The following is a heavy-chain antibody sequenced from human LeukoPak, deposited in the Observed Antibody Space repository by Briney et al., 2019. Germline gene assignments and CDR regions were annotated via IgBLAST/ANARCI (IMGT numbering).Heavy chain of an antibody. CDR3: ARVNRRDGYKILSPRTLDY. CDR2: ISSSSSYI. J-gene: IGHJ4*02. Sequence: GGSLRLSCAASGFTFSSYSMNWVRQAPGKGLEWVSSISSSSSYIYYADSVKGRFTISRDNAKNSLYLQMNSMRAEDTAVYYCARVNRRDGYKILSPRTLDYWGQGTLVTVSS. CDR1: GFTFSSYS. V-gene: IGHV3-21*01. D-gene: IGHD5-24*01.